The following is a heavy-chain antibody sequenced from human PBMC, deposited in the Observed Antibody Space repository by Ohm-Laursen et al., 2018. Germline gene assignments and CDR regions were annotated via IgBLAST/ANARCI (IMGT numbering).Heavy chain of an antibody. D-gene: IGHD4-17*01. V-gene: IGHV3-33*08. CDR1: GFTFSAYG. J-gene: IGHJ6*02. CDR2: IWYDGVNK. CDR3: ARVGVVSPTVREGYGMDV. Sequence: SLRLSCAAFGFTFSAYGMHWVRQAPGKGLEWVADIWYDGVNKYYADSVKGRFTISRGNSKNTLYLQMNSLRAEDTAVYYCARVGVVSPTVREGYGMDVWGQGTTVTVSS.